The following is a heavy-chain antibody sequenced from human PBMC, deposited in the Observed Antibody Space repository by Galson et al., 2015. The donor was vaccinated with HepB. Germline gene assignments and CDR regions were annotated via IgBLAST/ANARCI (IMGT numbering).Heavy chain of an antibody. D-gene: IGHD3-9*01. CDR1: GGTFNSYG. J-gene: IGHJ6*02. CDR2: IIPLLGTP. CDR3: ARSNHYELLTGYYNGPDDYHYYAMDV. Sequence: SVKVSCKASGGTFNSYGISWVRQAPGQGLEWMGGIIPLLGTPNYAQKLQGRVTITADESTSTVFLEMRSLRSEDTAVYYCARSNHYELLTGYYNGPDDYHYYAMDVWGQGTTVTVSS. V-gene: IGHV1-69*13.